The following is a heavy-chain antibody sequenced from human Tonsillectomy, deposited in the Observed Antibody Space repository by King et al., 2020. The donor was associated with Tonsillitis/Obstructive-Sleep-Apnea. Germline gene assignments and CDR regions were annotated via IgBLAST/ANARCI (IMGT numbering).Heavy chain of an antibody. D-gene: IGHD2-21*01. J-gene: IGHJ1*01. CDR3: ARRGNSYGAEYFKY. CDR1: GGTFNTYV. Sequence: VQLVQSGAAVKKPGSSVRVSCKASGGTFNTYVISWVRQAPGQGLEWMGGIIPIFDKANYAQKFQGRVTITADESTSTAYMELSSLRSDDTAVYYCARRGNSYGAEYFKYWGQGTLVTVSS. CDR2: IIPIFDKA. V-gene: IGHV1-69*01.